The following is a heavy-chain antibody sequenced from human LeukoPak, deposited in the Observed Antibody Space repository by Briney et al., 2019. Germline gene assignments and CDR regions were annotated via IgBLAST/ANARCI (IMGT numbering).Heavy chain of an antibody. V-gene: IGHV4-59*12. CDR2: IYYSGST. CDR1: GGSISSYY. D-gene: IGHD3-16*02. J-gene: IGHJ4*02. Sequence: PSQTLSLTCTVSGGSISSYYWSWIRQPPGKGLEWIGYIYYSGSTNYNPSLKSRVTISVDKSKNQFSLKLSSVTAADTAVYYCARVERDYVWGSYRPFDYWGQGTLVTVSS. CDR3: ARVERDYVWGSYRPFDY.